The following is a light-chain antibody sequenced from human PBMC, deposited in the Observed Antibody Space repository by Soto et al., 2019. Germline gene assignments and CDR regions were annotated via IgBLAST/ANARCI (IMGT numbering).Light chain of an antibody. CDR2: GAS. V-gene: IGKV3-15*01. CDR1: QSIRTN. CDR3: QQYFNWPLTWT. Sequence: EIVLTQSPATLSVSAGGTVTLSCRASQSIRTNVAWYQQIPGQAPRLLVYGASNRATGVPARFSGSGSGIEFTLTISSLQSEDSAFYYCQQYFNWPLTWTFGPGTKVQIK. J-gene: IGKJ3*01.